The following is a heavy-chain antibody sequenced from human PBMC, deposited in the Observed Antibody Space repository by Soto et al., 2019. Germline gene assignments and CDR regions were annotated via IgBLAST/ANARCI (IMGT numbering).Heavy chain of an antibody. V-gene: IGHV1-69*13. CDR1: GGTFSSYA. Sequence: GASVNVSCKASGGTFSSYAISWVRQAPGQGLEWMGGIIPIFGTANYAQKFQGRVTITADESTSTAYMELSSLRSEDTAVYYCARPDIVVVPAAMGYYYGMDVWGQGTTVTVSS. CDR3: ARPDIVVVPAAMGYYYGMDV. D-gene: IGHD2-2*01. J-gene: IGHJ6*02. CDR2: IIPIFGTA.